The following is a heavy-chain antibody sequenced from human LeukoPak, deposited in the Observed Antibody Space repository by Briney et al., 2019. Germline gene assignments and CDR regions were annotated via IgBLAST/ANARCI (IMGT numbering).Heavy chain of an antibody. CDR2: ISGRGYST. V-gene: IGHV3-23*01. D-gene: IGHD3-10*01. J-gene: IGHJ4*02. CDR3: ARVTYGSGTYGAFDY. Sequence: GGTLRLSCAASGFTFSNYGMSWVRQAPRKGLEWVSAISGRGYSTYYADSVKGRFTISRDNSKNTLYLQMNSLRAEDTAVYYCARVTYGSGTYGAFDYWGQGTLVTVSS. CDR1: GFTFSNYG.